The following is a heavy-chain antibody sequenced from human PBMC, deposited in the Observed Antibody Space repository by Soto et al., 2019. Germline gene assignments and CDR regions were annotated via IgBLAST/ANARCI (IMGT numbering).Heavy chain of an antibody. D-gene: IGHD5-18*01. CDR3: ARDVRYSYGLYYYYGMDV. CDR2: IWYDGSNK. J-gene: IGHJ6*02. Sequence: GSLRLSCAASGFTFSSYGMHWVRQAPGKGLEWVAVIWYDGSNKYYADSVKGRFTISRDNSKNTLYLQMNSLRAEDTAVYYCARDVRYSYGLYYYYGMDVWGQGTTVTVSS. V-gene: IGHV3-33*01. CDR1: GFTFSSYG.